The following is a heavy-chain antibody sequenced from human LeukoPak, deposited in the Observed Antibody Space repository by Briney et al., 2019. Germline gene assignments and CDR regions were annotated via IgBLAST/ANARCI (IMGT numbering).Heavy chain of an antibody. V-gene: IGHV3-21*01. CDR1: GFTFSSYS. CDR2: ISSSSSYI. J-gene: IGHJ3*02. Sequence: KAGGSLRLSCAASGFTFSSYSMNWVRQAPGKGLEWGSSISSSSSYIYYADSVKGRFTISRDNAKNSLYLQMNSLRAEDTAVYCCASRVCGGDCIGGIDDAFDIWGQGTMVTVSS. CDR3: ASRVCGGDCIGGIDDAFDI. D-gene: IGHD2-21*02.